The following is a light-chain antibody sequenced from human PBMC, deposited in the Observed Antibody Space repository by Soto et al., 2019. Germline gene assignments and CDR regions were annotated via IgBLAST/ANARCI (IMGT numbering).Light chain of an antibody. CDR1: SGNIASNS. CDR2: EDD. J-gene: IGLJ1*01. Sequence: NFMLTQPHSVSASPGKTVTISCTRSSGNIASNSVHWYQQRPASSPTAVIYEDDQRPSGVPDRFSGSIDSSSNSASLTISGLKTEDEDDYYCQSYDSSNVYVFGTGTKLTVL. V-gene: IGLV6-57*01. CDR3: QSYDSSNVYV.